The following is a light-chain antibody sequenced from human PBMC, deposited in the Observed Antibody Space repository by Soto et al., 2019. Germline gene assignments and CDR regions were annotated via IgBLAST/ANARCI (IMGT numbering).Light chain of an antibody. J-gene: IGLJ1*01. V-gene: IGLV2-23*01. CDR2: EGS. CDR1: SSDVGSYNL. Sequence: SVLTQPASVTGSPGQSITISCTGTSSDVGSYNLVSWYQQHPGKAPKLMIYEGSKRPSGVSNRFSGSKSGNTASLTISGLQAEDEADYYCCSYAGSSIPYVFGTGTKVTV. CDR3: CSYAGSSIPYV.